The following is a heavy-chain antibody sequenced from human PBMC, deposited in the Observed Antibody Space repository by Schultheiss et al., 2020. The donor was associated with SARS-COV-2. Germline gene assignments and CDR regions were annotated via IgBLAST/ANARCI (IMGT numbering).Heavy chain of an antibody. CDR2: ISYDGSNK. D-gene: IGHD1-26*01. Sequence: GGSLRLSCAASGFTFSSYGMHWVRQAPGKGLEWVAVISYDGSNKYYADSVKGRFTISRDSARNSLDLQMNSVRAEDTAVYYCARGVGATPYYYMDVWGKGTTVTVSS. J-gene: IGHJ6*03. V-gene: IGHV3-30*12. CDR1: GFTFSSYG. CDR3: ARGVGATPYYYMDV.